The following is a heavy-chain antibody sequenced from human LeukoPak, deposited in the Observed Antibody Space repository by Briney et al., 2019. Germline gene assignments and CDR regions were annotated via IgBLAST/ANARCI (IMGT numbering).Heavy chain of an antibody. CDR3: ARGLEAAAGYFDY. CDR2: ISYDGSNK. D-gene: IGHD6-13*01. Sequence: PGGSLRLSCAASGFTFGSYAMHWVRQAPGKGLEWVAVISYDGSNKYYADSVKGRFTISRDNSKNTLYLQMNSLRAEDTAVYYCARGLEAAAGYFDYWGQGTLVTVSS. CDR1: GFTFGSYA. J-gene: IGHJ4*02. V-gene: IGHV3-30-3*01.